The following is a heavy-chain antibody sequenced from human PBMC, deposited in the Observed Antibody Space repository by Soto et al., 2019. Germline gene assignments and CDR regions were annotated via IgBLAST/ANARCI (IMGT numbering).Heavy chain of an antibody. D-gene: IGHD3-22*01. V-gene: IGHV1-46*02. CDR3: ARDQTYYYDSSGYPDV. J-gene: IGHJ6*02. Sequence: GPPVKVFSKASVYTLNINYMHWVRQGTGQGLEWMGIINPSGGSTSYAQKFQGRVTMTRDTSTSTVYMELSSLRSEDTAVYYCARDQTYYYDSSGYPDVWGQGTTVTVSS. CDR2: INPSGGST. CDR1: VYTLNINY.